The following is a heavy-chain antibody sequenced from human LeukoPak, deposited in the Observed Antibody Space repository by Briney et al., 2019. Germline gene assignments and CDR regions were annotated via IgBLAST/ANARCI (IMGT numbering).Heavy chain of an antibody. CDR2: INHSGST. D-gene: IGHD5-18*01. V-gene: IGHV4-34*01. CDR3: ASDVDTAMGGTY. CDR1: GGSFGGYY. Sequence: SETLSLTCAVYGGSFGGYYWNWIRQPPGKGLEWIGEINHSGSTNYNPSLKSRVTISVDTSKNQFSMKLSSVTAADTAVYYCASDVDTAMGGTYWGQGTLVTVSS. J-gene: IGHJ4*02.